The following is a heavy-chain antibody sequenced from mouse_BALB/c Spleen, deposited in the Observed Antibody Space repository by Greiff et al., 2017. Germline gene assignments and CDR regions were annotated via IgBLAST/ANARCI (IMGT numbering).Heavy chain of an antibody. CDR3: ARSAYYGNPWFAY. J-gene: IGHJ3*01. D-gene: IGHD2-10*01. Sequence: DVKLQESGPGLVKPSQSLSLTCTVTGYSITSDYAWNWIRQFPGNKLEWMGYISYSGSTSYNPSLKSRISITRDTSKNQFFLQLNSVTTEDTATYYCARSAYYGNPWFAYWGQGTLVTVSA. CDR2: ISYSGST. V-gene: IGHV3-2*02. CDR1: GYSITSDYA.